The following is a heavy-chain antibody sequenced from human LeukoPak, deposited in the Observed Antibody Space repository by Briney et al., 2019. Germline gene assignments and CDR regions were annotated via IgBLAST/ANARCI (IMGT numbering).Heavy chain of an antibody. CDR3: ASSGLGTVADAYYFDY. CDR2: INHSGST. CDR1: GGSFSGYY. D-gene: IGHD6-19*01. J-gene: IGHJ4*02. Sequence: PSETLSLTCAVYGGSFSGYYWSWIRQPPGKGLEWIGEINHSGSTNYNPSLKSRVTISVDTSKNQFSPKLSSVTAADTAVYYCASSGLGTVADAYYFDYWGQGTLVTVSS. V-gene: IGHV4-34*01.